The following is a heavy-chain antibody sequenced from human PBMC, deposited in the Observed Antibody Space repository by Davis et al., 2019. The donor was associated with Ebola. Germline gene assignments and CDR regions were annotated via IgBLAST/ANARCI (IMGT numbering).Heavy chain of an antibody. D-gene: IGHD3-10*01. CDR2: IRSKANSYAT. CDR1: GFTFSGSA. J-gene: IGHJ4*02. CDR3: TRTQGVIDY. Sequence: PAGSLRLSCAASGFTFSGSAMHWVRQAPGKGLEWVGRIRSKANSYATAYAASVKGRFTISRDNSKNTAYLQMNSLKTEDTAVYYCTRTQGVIDYWGQGTLVTVSS. V-gene: IGHV3-73*01.